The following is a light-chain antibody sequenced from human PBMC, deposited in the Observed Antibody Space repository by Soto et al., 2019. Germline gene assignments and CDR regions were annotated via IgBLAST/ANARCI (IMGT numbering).Light chain of an antibody. V-gene: IGKV1-5*01. CDR3: QQYSIDWNT. CDR2: DAS. Sequence: DIQMTQSPSTLSASVGDGVTITCRASQSISTWLAWYQQKPGKAPKLLIYDASTLESGVPSRFSGSGSGTEFTLTISSLQPDDFATYYGQQYSIDWNTVGQGTKLEIK. J-gene: IGKJ2*01. CDR1: QSISTW.